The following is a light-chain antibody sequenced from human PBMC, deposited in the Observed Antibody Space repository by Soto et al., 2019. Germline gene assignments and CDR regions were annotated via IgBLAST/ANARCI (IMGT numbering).Light chain of an antibody. Sequence: QSALPQPASVSGSPGQSITLSCTGTSSDVGGYNYVSWYQQHPGKAPKLMIYDVSNRPSGVSKRFSGSKSGNTASLTISGLQAEDEADYYCSSYTSSSTPVVFGGGTQLTVL. CDR2: DVS. CDR1: SSDVGGYNY. V-gene: IGLV2-14*01. CDR3: SSYTSSSTPVV. J-gene: IGLJ2*01.